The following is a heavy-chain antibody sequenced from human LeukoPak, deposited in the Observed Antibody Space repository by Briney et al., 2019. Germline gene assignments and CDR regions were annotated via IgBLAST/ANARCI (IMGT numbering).Heavy chain of an antibody. CDR2: INHSGST. V-gene: IGHV4-34*01. CDR3: ARSVSDYYDSSGYYPKLFDY. CDR1: X. D-gene: IGHD3-22*01. Sequence: XWSWIRXPPGKGLEWIGEINHSGSTNYNPSLKSRVTISVDTSKNQFSLKLSSVTAADTAVYYCARSVSDYYDSSGYYPKLFDYWGQGTLVTVSS. J-gene: IGHJ4*02.